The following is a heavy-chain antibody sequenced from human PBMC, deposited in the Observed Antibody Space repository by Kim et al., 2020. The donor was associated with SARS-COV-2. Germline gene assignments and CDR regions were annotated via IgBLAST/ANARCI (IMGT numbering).Heavy chain of an antibody. CDR3: ARGLTLFDY. J-gene: IGHJ4*02. CDR1: GGSISSYY. D-gene: IGHD3-9*01. Sequence: SETLSLTCTVSGGSISSYYWSWIRQPPGKGLEWIGYIYYSGSTNYNPSLKSRVTISVDTSKNQFSLKLSSVTAADTAVYYCARGLTLFDYWGQGTLVTVSS. CDR2: IYYSGST. V-gene: IGHV4-59*13.